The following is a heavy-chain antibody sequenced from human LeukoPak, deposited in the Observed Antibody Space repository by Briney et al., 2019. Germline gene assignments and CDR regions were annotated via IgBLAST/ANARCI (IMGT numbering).Heavy chain of an antibody. CDR1: GGTFSSYA. CDR3: ARDSKGAGTYDY. D-gene: IGHD6-19*01. Sequence: SVKVSCKASGGTFSSYAISWVRQAPGQGLEWMGGIIPIFGTANYAQKLQGRVTMTTDTSTSTAYMELRSLRSDDTAVYYCARDSKGAGTYDYWGQGTLVTVSS. J-gene: IGHJ4*02. CDR2: IIPIFGTA. V-gene: IGHV1-69*05.